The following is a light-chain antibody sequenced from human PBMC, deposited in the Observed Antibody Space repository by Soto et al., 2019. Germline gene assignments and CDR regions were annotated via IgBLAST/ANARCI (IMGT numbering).Light chain of an antibody. CDR1: SSDVGSYNR. J-gene: IGLJ1*01. Sequence: QSGLTQPPSVSGSPGRSVTISCTGTSSDVGSYNRVSWYQQPPGTAPKLMIYEVSNRPSGVPDRFSGSKSGNTASLTISGLQAEDEADYYCSSYTSSSTFVFGTGTKVTVL. CDR2: EVS. V-gene: IGLV2-18*02. CDR3: SSYTSSSTFV.